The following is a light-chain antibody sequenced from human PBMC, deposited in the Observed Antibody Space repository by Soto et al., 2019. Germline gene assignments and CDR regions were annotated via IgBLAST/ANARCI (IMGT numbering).Light chain of an antibody. J-gene: IGLJ2*01. Sequence: QSALTQPASVSGSPGQSITISCTGTSSDIGGFNYVSWYQQHPGNAPKLMIYEVTNRPSGVSNRFSGSKSGNTASLTISGLRAEDEADYYCSSYASSSTLNLVFGGGTKVTV. V-gene: IGLV2-14*01. CDR1: SSDIGGFNY. CDR3: SSYASSSTLNLV. CDR2: EVT.